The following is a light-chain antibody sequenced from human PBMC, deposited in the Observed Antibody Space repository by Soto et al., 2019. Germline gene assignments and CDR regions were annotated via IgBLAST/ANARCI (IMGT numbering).Light chain of an antibody. Sequence: EIVMTQSPATLSVSPGERATLSCRASQSVSSNLAWYQQKPGQAPRLLIYGASSRATGIPDRFSGSGSGTDFTLTISRLEPEDFAVYYCQQYNEWPPFTFGQGTRLEIK. CDR3: QQYNEWPPFT. J-gene: IGKJ5*01. CDR1: QSVSSN. CDR2: GAS. V-gene: IGKV3D-15*01.